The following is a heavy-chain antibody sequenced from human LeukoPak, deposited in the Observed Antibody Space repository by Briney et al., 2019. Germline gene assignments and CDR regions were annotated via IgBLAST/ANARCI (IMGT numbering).Heavy chain of an antibody. Sequence: GGSLRLSCAASGITFKNYNMNWVRQAPGKGLEWVACVSSNVNKMYYAESVRGRFTVSRAGNSLSLQMDSLRAEDTAVYYCTRELLSLHQGLDSWGQGTLVTVSS. V-gene: IGHV3-21*06. D-gene: IGHD2/OR15-2a*01. CDR2: VSSNVNKM. CDR1: GITFKNYN. J-gene: IGHJ5*01. CDR3: TRELLSLHQGLDS.